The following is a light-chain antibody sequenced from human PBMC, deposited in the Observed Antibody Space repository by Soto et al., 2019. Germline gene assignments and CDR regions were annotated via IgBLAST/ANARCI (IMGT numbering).Light chain of an antibody. CDR2: NDN. J-gene: IGLJ1*01. CDR1: TSNIGSNS. V-gene: IGLV1-47*02. CDR3: AAWDDNVSGRYV. Sequence: QSVLTQPPSTSGTPGQRVTISCSGTTSNIGSNSVSWYQRLPGRAPKLLIHNDNQRPLGVPDRFSGSKSGTSASLAIRGLRSDDEADYYCAAWDDNVSGRYVFGTGTKLTVL.